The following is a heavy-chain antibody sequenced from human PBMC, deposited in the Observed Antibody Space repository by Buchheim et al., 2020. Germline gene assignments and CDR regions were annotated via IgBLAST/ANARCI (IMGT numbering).Heavy chain of an antibody. V-gene: IGHV1-69*01. Sequence: QVQLVQSGAEVKKPGSSVKVSCKASGGTFSNYAINWVRQAPGQGLEWMGGIIPIFGTTNYAQKFQGRVTITAAESTSTAYLELISLTSDDTAVYFCARDRRQSTYYYYYMDVWGRGTT. CDR1: GGTFSNYA. J-gene: IGHJ6*03. CDR3: ARDRRQSTYYYYYMDV. CDR2: IIPIFGTT. D-gene: IGHD4-11*01.